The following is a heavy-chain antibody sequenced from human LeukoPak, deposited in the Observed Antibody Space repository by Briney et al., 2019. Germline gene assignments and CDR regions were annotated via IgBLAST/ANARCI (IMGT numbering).Heavy chain of an antibody. D-gene: IGHD6-6*01. CDR2: IYHSGST. CDR1: GYSISSGYY. V-gene: IGHV4-38-2*02. CDR3: ARGLGIAAHPTIDY. Sequence: KPSETLSLTCTVSGYSISSGYYWGWIRQPPGKGLEWIGSIYHSGSTYYNPSLKSRVTISVDTSKNQFSLKLSSVTAADTAVYYCARGLGIAAHPTIDYWGQGTLVTVSS. J-gene: IGHJ4*02.